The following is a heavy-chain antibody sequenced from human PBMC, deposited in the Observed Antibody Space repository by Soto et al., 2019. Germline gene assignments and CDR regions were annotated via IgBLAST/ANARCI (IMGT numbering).Heavy chain of an antibody. CDR2: IYPGDSDT. CDR3: ARRSDFWSGYKAYGMDV. CDR1: GYSFTSYW. D-gene: IGHD3-3*01. Sequence: GESLKISCKGSGYSFTSYWIGWVRQMPGKGLEWMGIIYPGDSDTRYSPSFQGQVTISADKSISTAYLQWSSLKASDTAMYYCARRSDFWSGYKAYGMDVWGQGTTVTVSS. J-gene: IGHJ6*02. V-gene: IGHV5-51*01.